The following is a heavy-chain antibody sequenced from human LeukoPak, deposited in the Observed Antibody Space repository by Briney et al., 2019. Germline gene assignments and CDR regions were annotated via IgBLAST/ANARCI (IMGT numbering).Heavy chain of an antibody. CDR1: GYSVSSNSVA. CDR3: ARDTHSLRTTGNTAPSDAFDI. D-gene: IGHD1-1*01. CDR2: TDYRSKGYN. J-gene: IGHJ3*02. Sequence: SQALSLTCSISGYSVSSNSVAWHWIRQSPARGLEWLGRTDYRSKGYNDYAVSVKRRITINPDTSKNQFSLQLKSVTPEDTAVYYCARDTHSLRTTGNTAPSDAFDIWGQGTMVTVSS. V-gene: IGHV6-1*01.